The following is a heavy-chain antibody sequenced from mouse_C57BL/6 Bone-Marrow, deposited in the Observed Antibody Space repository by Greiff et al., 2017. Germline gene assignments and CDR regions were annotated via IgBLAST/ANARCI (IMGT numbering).Heavy chain of an antibody. CDR2: IYPRSGNT. J-gene: IGHJ1*03. CDR1: GYTFTSYG. Sequence: QVQLQQSGAELARPGASVKLSCKASGYTFTSYGISWVKQRTGQGLEWIGEIYPRSGNTYYNEKFKGKATLTADKSSSTAYMEIRNLTSEDSAVYFCARDGGCRRDFDVWGKGTTVTVSS. V-gene: IGHV1-81*01. D-gene: IGHD2-3*01. CDR3: ARDGGCRRDFDV.